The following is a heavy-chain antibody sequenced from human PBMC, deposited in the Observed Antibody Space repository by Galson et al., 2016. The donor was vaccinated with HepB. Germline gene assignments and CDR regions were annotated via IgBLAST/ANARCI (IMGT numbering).Heavy chain of an antibody. J-gene: IGHJ4*02. CDR3: SREMTGGYFD. CDR2: IRGDGIVS. Sequence: SLRLSCAASGFTFNAHWMNWVRQAPGKGLEWVANIRGDGIVSYYAESVRGRFPISRDNAKNSLYLQMNGLRVDETAVYDCSREMTGGYFDWGQGALVTVSP. V-gene: IGHV3-7*01. D-gene: IGHD3-10*01. CDR1: GFTFNAHW.